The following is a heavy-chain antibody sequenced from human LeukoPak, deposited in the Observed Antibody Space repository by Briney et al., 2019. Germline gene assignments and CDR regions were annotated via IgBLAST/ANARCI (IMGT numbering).Heavy chain of an antibody. CDR1: GFTFSNAW. V-gene: IGHV3-15*01. D-gene: IGHD3-22*01. Sequence: GGSLRLSCAASGFTFSNAWMSWVRQAPGKGLEWVGRIKSKTDGGTTDYAAPVKGRFTISRDDSKNTLYLQMNSLKTEDTAVYYCTTILYDSSGYYYFDYGGQGTLVTVSS. CDR3: TTILYDSSGYYYFDY. J-gene: IGHJ4*02. CDR2: IKSKTDGGTT.